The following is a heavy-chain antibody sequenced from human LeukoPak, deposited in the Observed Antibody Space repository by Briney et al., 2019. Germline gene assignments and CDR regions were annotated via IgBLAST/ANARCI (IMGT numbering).Heavy chain of an antibody. CDR1: GFTFSSYW. CDR2: IKQDRSEK. CDR3: AKGWESSGWYYGMDV. Sequence: PGGSLRLSCAASGFTFSSYWMSWVRQAPGKGLEWVANIKQDRSEKYYVDSVKGRFTISRDNAKNSLYLQMNSLRAEDTAVYSCAKGWESSGWYYGMDVWGQGTTVTVSS. D-gene: IGHD6-19*01. J-gene: IGHJ6*02. V-gene: IGHV3-7*03.